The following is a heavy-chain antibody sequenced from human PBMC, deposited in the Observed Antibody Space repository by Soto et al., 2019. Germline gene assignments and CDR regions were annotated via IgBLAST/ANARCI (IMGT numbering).Heavy chain of an antibody. CDR2: ISAYNGNT. CDR3: ARGYSSGWTSSYYFAY. CDR1: GYTFTSYG. Sequence: ASLKVSCKASGYTFTSYGISWVRQAPGQGLEWMGWISAYNGNTNYAQKLQGRVTMTTDTSTSTAYMELRSLRSDDTAVYYCARGYSSGWTSSYYFAYWGEGTLVTVSS. D-gene: IGHD6-19*01. V-gene: IGHV1-18*01. J-gene: IGHJ4*02.